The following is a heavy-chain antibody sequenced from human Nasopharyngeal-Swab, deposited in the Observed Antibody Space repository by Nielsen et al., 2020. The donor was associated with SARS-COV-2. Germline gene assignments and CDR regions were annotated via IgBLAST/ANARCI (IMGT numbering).Heavy chain of an antibody. CDR2: ISYDGNYK. CDR3: AKGRVTIFGVVIIDHYYYMDV. V-gene: IGHV3-30*18. Sequence: GESLKISCAASGFTFSSYGMHWVRQAPGKGLEWVAVISYDGNYKYYADSVQGRFTISRDNSKNTLFLQMNSLRAEDTAVYYCAKGRVTIFGVVIIDHYYYMDVWGKGTTVTVSS. D-gene: IGHD3-3*01. CDR1: GFTFSSYG. J-gene: IGHJ6*03.